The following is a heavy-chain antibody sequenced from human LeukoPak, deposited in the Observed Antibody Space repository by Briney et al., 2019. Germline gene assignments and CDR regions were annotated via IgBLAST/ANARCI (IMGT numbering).Heavy chain of an antibody. CDR2: INTNTGNP. CDR3: ASSEQGGSSWLGNDY. J-gene: IGHJ4*02. D-gene: IGHD6-13*01. Sequence: GASVKVSCKASGYTFTSYAMNWVRQAPGHGLEWMGWINTNTGNPTYAQGFTGRFVFSLDTSVSTAYLQISSLKAEDTAVYYCASSEQGGSSWLGNDYWGQGTLVTVSS. V-gene: IGHV7-4-1*02. CDR1: GYTFTSYA.